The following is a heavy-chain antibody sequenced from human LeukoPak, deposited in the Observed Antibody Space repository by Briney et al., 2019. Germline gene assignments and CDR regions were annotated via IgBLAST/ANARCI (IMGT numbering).Heavy chain of an antibody. Sequence: PGGSLRLSCAASGFTFSSYAMTWVRQAPGQGLEWVSGISGSGTGTYYADSVQGRFTISRDNSKNTLYLQMNSLRSEDTAVYYCARGWQLGGDLGDAFDIWGQGTMVTVSS. CDR3: ARGWQLGGDLGDAFDI. V-gene: IGHV3-23*01. D-gene: IGHD3-10*01. CDR1: GFTFSSYA. J-gene: IGHJ3*02. CDR2: ISGSGTGT.